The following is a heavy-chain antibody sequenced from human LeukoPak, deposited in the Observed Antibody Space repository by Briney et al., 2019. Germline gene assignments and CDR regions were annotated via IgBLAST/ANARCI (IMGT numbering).Heavy chain of an antibody. CDR1: GGTFSSYA. CDR2: IIPIFGTA. Sequence: ASVKVSCKASGGTFSSYAISWVRQAPGQGVEWMGGIIPIFGTANYAQKFQGRVTITADKSTGTAYMELSSLRSEDTAVYYCARAAGYANDYWGQGTLVTVSS. J-gene: IGHJ4*02. V-gene: IGHV1-69*06. CDR3: ARAAGYANDY. D-gene: IGHD2-8*01.